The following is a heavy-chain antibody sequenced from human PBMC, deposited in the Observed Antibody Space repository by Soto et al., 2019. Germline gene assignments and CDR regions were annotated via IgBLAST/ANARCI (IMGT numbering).Heavy chain of an antibody. CDR1: GYTFTGYY. Sequence: QVQLVQSGAEVKKPGASVKVSCKASGYTFTGYYMHWVRQAPGQGLEWMGWINPNSGGTNYAQKLQGRVTITRDTAISTAYMELSRLRSEDTAVYYCGRHPSGSSSSGGYFAYWGQGTLVTVSS. V-gene: IGHV1-2*02. CDR3: GRHPSGSSSSGGYFAY. J-gene: IGHJ4*02. CDR2: INPNSGGT. D-gene: IGHD6-6*01.